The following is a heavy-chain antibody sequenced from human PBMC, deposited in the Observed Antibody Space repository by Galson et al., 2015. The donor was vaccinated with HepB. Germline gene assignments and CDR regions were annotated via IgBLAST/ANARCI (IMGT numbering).Heavy chain of an antibody. J-gene: IGHJ4*02. CDR2: ISSFETTI. CDR3: ASSYGYLSYFDS. D-gene: IGHD5-18*01. Sequence: SLRLSCAASGFTFSDYYMSWIRQAPGKGLEWVSFISSFETTIYYADSVKGRFTVSRDNAKNSLYLQMNSLRAEDSAVYYCASSYGYLSYFDSWGQGTLVTVSS. V-gene: IGHV3-11*01. CDR1: GFTFSDYY.